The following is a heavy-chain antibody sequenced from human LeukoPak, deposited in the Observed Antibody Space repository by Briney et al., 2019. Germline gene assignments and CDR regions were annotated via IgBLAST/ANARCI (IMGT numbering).Heavy chain of an antibody. D-gene: IGHD6-13*01. CDR3: AREESSWYSRY. V-gene: IGHV3-21*01. Sequence: YIYYADPVKGRFTISRDNAKNSLYLQMNSLRAEDTAVYYCAREESSWYSRYWGQGTLVTVSS. CDR2: YI. J-gene: IGHJ4*02.